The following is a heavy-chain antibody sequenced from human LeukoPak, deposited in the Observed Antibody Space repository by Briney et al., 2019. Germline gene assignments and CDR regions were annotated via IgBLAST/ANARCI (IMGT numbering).Heavy chain of an antibody. CDR1: GFTFSHYW. J-gene: IGHJ4*02. V-gene: IGHV3-7*01. Sequence: GGSLRLSCVASGFTFSHYWMTWVCQAPGKGLEGVANINQDGSGKNYVDSVKGRFTISRDNAKNSLYLQMNSLRDEDTAVYYCEANLPFDYWGQGTLVTVSS. CDR2: INQDGSGK. CDR3: EANLPFDY.